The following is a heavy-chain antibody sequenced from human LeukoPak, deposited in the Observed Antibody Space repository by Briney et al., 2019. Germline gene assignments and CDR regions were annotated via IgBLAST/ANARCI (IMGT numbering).Heavy chain of an antibody. CDR3: AKDGSVAVAGTPTDY. J-gene: IGHJ4*02. CDR1: GFTFSSYS. CDR2: ISGNGGST. V-gene: IGHV3-23*01. Sequence: GGSLRLSCAASGFTFSSYSMNWVRQAPGKGLEWASTISGNGGSTYFADSVKGRFTISRDNSRNALFLQMSSLRAEDTVVYYCAKDGSVAVAGTPTDYWGQGTLVTVSS. D-gene: IGHD6-19*01.